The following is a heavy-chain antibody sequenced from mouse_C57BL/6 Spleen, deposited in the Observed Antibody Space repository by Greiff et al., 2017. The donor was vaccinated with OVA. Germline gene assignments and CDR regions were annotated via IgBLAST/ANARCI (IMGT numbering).Heavy chain of an antibody. CDR1: GYTFTDYY. J-gene: IGHJ3*01. CDR3: ARGGFAS. CDR2: INPNNGGT. V-gene: IGHV1-26*01. Sequence: EVQLQQSGPELVKPGASVKISCKASGYTFTDYYMNWVQQSHGKSLEWIGDINPNNGGTSYHQKFKGKATLTVDKSSSTAYMELRSLTSEDSAVYYCARGGFASWGEGTLVTVSA.